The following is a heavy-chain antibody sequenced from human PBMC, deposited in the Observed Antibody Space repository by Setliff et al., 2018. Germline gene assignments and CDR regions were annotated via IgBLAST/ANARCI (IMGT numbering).Heavy chain of an antibody. CDR1: GGSFSGHH. CDR3: AGGAFGSRWYVRPWFDP. Sequence: PSETLSLTCAVYGGSFSGHHWCWIRQPPWKGLEWIGEINHSGSANYNPSLKSRVTISLDTSKNQFSLSLSSVTAADTAVYYCAGGAFGSRWYVRPWFDPWGQGTLVTVSS. D-gene: IGHD6-13*01. J-gene: IGHJ5*02. CDR2: INHSGSA. V-gene: IGHV4-34*01.